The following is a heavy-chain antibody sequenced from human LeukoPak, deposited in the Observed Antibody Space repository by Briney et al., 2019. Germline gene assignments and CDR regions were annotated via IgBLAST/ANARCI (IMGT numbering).Heavy chain of an antibody. CDR3: ARDPRVRGSHYFDY. D-gene: IGHD3-10*01. Sequence: GGSLRLSCAASGFTFISHSMNWVRQTPGKGLEWVSFISSSSSSIYYADSVKGRFTISRDNAKNSLYLQMNSLRAEDTAVYYCARDPRVRGSHYFDYWGQGTLVTVSS. V-gene: IGHV3-48*04. CDR2: ISSSSSSI. CDR1: GFTFISHS. J-gene: IGHJ4*02.